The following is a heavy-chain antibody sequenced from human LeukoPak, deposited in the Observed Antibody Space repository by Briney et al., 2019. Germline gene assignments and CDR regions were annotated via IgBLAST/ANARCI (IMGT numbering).Heavy chain of an antibody. CDR2: ISSSSSYI. V-gene: IGHV3-21*01. CDR1: GFTFSSSA. J-gene: IGHJ6*02. Sequence: PGGSLRLSCAASGFTFSSSAMNWVRQAPGKGLEWVSSISSSSSYIYYADSVKGRFTISRDNAKNSLYLQMNSLRAEDTAVYYCARRVYYYDSSGYLNYYGMDVWGQGTTVTVSS. CDR3: ARRVYYYDSSGYLNYYGMDV. D-gene: IGHD3-22*01.